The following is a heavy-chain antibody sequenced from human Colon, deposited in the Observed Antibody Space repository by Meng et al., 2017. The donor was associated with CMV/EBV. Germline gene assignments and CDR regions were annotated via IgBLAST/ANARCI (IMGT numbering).Heavy chain of an antibody. D-gene: IGHD3-16*01. CDR3: MGGLGWIFDN. V-gene: IGHV3-7*01. Sequence: GESLKISCATSESVVSSNYISWVRQAPGKGLEWVAIIKQDGSEKKYVGSVKGRFTISRDNAKNSLYLQMNSLRAEDTAVYYCMGGLGWIFDNWGQGTLVTVSS. J-gene: IGHJ4*02. CDR1: ESVVSSNY. CDR2: IKQDGSEK.